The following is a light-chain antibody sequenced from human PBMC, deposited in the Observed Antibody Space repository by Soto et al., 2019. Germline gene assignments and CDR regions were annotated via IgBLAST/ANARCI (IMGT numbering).Light chain of an antibody. CDR1: QSIGNW. CDR3: QLYNNYAWA. V-gene: IGKV1-5*03. CDR2: MAS. Sequence: DIQMTQSPSTLSASVGDRVTITCRASQSIGNWLAWYQQKPGKAPKLLVYMASSLQNGVPSRFSGSGSGTEFTLTISSLQPDDFATYYCQLYNNYAWAFGQGTRVEMK. J-gene: IGKJ1*01.